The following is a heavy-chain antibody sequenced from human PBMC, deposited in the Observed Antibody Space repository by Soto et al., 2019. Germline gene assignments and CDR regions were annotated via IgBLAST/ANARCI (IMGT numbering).Heavy chain of an antibody. D-gene: IGHD3-9*01. J-gene: IGHJ6*03. V-gene: IGHV4-61*01. CDR3: ARAPPGGYYDILTGPGSMDF. CDR1: GGSISSSSFY. Sequence: PSETLSLTCTVSGGSISSSSFYWSWIRQPPGKGLEWIGYIYYSGSTNYNPSLKSRVTISVDTSKNQFSLKLSSVTAADTAVYYCARAPPGGYYDILTGPGSMDFWGKGTTVTVSS. CDR2: IYYSGST.